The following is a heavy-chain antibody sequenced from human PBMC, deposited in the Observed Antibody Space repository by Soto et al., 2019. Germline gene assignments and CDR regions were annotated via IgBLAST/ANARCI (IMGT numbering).Heavy chain of an antibody. CDR3: ARHSGYDYGFDY. CDR2: INPNNGDT. D-gene: IGHD5-12*01. CDR1: GYTFTGYY. V-gene: IGHV1-2*02. Sequence: DSLQVSCKASGYTFTGYYIHWVRQAHGQGLEWMGWINPNNGDTNYAQKFQGRVTMTRDTSTSTAYMELSSLTFDDTAVYYGARHSGYDYGFDYWGQGTLVIVS. J-gene: IGHJ4*02.